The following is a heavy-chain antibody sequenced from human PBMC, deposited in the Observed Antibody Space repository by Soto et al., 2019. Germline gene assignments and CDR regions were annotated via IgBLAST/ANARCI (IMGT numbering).Heavy chain of an antibody. CDR3: AHMADHGSFYWIVDL. CDR2: IYWDDDK. Sequence: QITLTEYGPTVVRPTQTLTLTCSFSGFSLTSGGEAVAWIRQPPLKALEWLATIYWDDDKRYRPSLERRLAITKDTSKKHVFLTLTNMDPIDTDTYYCAHMADHGSFYWIVDLWGRGTLVAVSS. J-gene: IGHJ2*01. D-gene: IGHD3-10*01. CDR1: GFSLTSGGEA. V-gene: IGHV2-5*02.